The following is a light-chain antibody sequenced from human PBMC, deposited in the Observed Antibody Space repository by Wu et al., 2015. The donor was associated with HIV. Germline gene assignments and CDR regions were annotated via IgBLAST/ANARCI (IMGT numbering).Light chain of an antibody. J-gene: IGKJ2*03. V-gene: IGKV1-39*01. CDR2: AAS. CDR3: QQSYSTPQFS. Sequence: DIQMTQSPSSLSASVGDRVTITCRASQSISSYLNWYQQKPGTAPKLLIYAASSLQSGVPSRFSGSGSGTDFTLTISSLQPADFATYFCQQSYSTPQFSFGQGTKLEIK. CDR1: QSISSY.